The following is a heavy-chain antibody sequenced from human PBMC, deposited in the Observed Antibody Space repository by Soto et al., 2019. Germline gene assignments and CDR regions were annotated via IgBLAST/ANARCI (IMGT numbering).Heavy chain of an antibody. CDR3: AKDPGTVVTPDQFFFDY. V-gene: IGHV3-23*01. CDR1: GFPFSSYA. J-gene: IGHJ4*02. CDR2: ISVSGGST. Sequence: PGGSLRLSCAASGFPFSSYAMSLVRQSPGKGLEWVSAISVSGGSTYYADSVKGRFTISRDNSKKTLYLQMNSLRAEDTAVYYCAKDPGTVVTPDQFFFDYWCQGTLVTFYS. D-gene: IGHD2-21*02.